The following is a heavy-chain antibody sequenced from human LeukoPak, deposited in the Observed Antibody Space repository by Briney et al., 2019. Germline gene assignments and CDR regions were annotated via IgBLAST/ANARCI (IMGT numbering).Heavy chain of an antibody. D-gene: IGHD6-13*01. Sequence: PGGSLRLSCAASGFTFSSYSMNWVRQAPGKGLEWVSSISSSSSYIYYADSVKGRFTISRDNAKNSLYLQMNSLRAEDTAVYYCATVVAAAGFNWFDPWGQGTLVTVSS. CDR3: ATVVAAAGFNWFDP. CDR2: ISSSSSYI. CDR1: GFTFSSYS. V-gene: IGHV3-21*01. J-gene: IGHJ5*02.